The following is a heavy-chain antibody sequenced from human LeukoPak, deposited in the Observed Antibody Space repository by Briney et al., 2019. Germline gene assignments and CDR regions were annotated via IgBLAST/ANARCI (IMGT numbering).Heavy chain of an antibody. CDR2: IYYSGST. J-gene: IGHJ4*02. Sequence: SETLSLTCTVSGGSIRSRSYYWGWIRQPPGKGLEWIGSIYYSGSTYYNPSLKSRVTISVDTSKNQFSLKLSSVTAADTAVYYCARVYDSSGYYFDWGQGTLVTVSS. D-gene: IGHD3-22*01. CDR1: GGSIRSRSYY. CDR3: ARVYDSSGYYFD. V-gene: IGHV4-39*01.